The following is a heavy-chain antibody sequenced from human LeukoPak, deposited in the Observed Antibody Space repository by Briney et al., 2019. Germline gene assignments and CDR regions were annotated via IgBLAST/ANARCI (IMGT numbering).Heavy chain of an antibody. D-gene: IGHD5-24*01. J-gene: IGHJ5*02. CDR2: VVGGGTT. CDR3: AKDLHFNDGRWEFDP. Sequence: GGSLRLSCAASGFTFSTFAMTWVRQAPGKGLEWVSGVVGGGTTYYADSVKGRFTLSKDNSKKTVYLQMNSLRVEDTAIYYCAKDLHFNDGRWEFDPWGQGTLVTVSS. V-gene: IGHV3-23*01. CDR1: GFTFSTFA.